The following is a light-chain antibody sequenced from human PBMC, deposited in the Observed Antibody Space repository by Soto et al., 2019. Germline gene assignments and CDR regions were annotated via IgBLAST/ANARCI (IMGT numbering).Light chain of an antibody. CDR1: SSDVGGYNF. CDR2: DVT. V-gene: IGLV2-14*03. J-gene: IGLJ2*01. Sequence: QSVLTQPASVSGSPGQSITISCTGTSSDVGGYNFVSWYRQHPGTTPKLMIYDVTNRPSGVSNRFSGSKSGNTASLTISGLQPEDEANYYCSSYTSSSAVVFGGGTKVTVL. CDR3: SSYTSSSAVV.